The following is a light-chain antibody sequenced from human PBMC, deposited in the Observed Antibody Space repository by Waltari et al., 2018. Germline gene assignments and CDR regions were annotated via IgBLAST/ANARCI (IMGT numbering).Light chain of an antibody. CDR1: SSNLVKNT. J-gene: IGLJ3*02. V-gene: IGLV1-44*01. CDR2: SNG. CDR3: AAWDDSLNGWV. Sequence: QSVLTQPPSASGTPGQRVSISCSGRSSNLVKNTINWYQQVPGRAPKPLIYSNGPRPSGVPDRFPGSKSGTSGSLAISGLQSEDEADYYCAAWDDSLNGWVFGGGTKLTVL.